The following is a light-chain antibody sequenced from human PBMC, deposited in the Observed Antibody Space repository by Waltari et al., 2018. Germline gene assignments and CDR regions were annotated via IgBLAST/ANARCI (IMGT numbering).Light chain of an antibody. CDR2: GST. J-gene: IGLJ3*02. CDR3: QSYDTSLSVV. Sequence: QSVLTQPPSVSGAPGQRVTISCTGSGSNIGAGYDVHWYHQLPRAAPKLLIYGSTSRPLGVPARFFGSTSGTSASLAIIGLQAEDEAEYYCQSYDTSLSVVFGGGTKLTVL. V-gene: IGLV1-40*01. CDR1: GSNIGAGYD.